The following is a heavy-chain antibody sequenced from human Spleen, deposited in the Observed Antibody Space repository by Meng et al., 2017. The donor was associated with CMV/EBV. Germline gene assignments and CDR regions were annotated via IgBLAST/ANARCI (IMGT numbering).Heavy chain of an antibody. J-gene: IGHJ6*02. Sequence: GGSLRLSCAASKFTFSTYTMHWVRQAPGKGLEWVSSISSSSSYIHYADSVKGRFTISRDNAKNSLYLQMNSLRAEDTAVYYCARESITIFGVVTLYYYGMDVWGQGTTVTVSS. V-gene: IGHV3-21*01. CDR2: ISSSSSYI. D-gene: IGHD3-3*01. CDR1: KFTFSTYT. CDR3: ARESITIFGVVTLYYYGMDV.